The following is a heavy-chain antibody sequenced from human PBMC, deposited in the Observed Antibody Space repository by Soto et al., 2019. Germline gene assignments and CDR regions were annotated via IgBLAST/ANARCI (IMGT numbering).Heavy chain of an antibody. CDR2: ISGSGGST. V-gene: IGHV3-23*01. CDR1: GFTFSSYA. D-gene: IGHD3-3*01. CDR3: ARDLTYYDFWSGYYGNDAFDI. J-gene: IGHJ3*02. Sequence: PGGSLRLSCAASGFTFSSYAMSWVRQAPGKGLEWVSAISGSGGSTYYADSVKGRFTISRDNSKNTLYLQMNSLRAEDTAVYYCARDLTYYDFWSGYYGNDAFDIWGQGTMVTVSS.